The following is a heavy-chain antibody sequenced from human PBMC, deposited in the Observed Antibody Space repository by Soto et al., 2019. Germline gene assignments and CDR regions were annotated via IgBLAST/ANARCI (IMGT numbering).Heavy chain of an antibody. Sequence: DVQLVESGGGLIQPGESLRLSCAAFGLTVSGKKYVAWVRQAPGKGLEWVSALYDVDGSFYADSVKGRFTTSSDSSKTTVYLQMNGLRPDDTAVYYCASWREREHAYAVWGPGTTVTVSS. D-gene: IGHD1-1*01. CDR2: LYDVDGS. V-gene: IGHV3-53*01. CDR1: GLTVSGKKY. CDR3: ASWREREHAYAV. J-gene: IGHJ3*01.